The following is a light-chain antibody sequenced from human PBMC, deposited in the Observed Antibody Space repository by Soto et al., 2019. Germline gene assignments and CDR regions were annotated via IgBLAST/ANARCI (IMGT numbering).Light chain of an antibody. CDR2: WAS. CDR3: QQYYSTLPIT. J-gene: IGKJ5*01. Sequence: VMTQSPLSLPVTLGQPASISCRSTESLEYSDGVAYLAWYQQKPGQPPKLLIYWASTRESGVPDRFSGSGSGTDFTLTISSLQAEDVAVYYCQQYYSTLPITFGQGTRREIK. CDR1: ESLEYSDGVAY. V-gene: IGKV4-1*01.